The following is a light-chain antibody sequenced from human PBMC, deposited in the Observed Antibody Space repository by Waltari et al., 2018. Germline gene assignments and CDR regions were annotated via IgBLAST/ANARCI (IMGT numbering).Light chain of an antibody. J-gene: IGKJ4*01. CDR1: QSVSSN. Sequence: EIVMTQSPGTLSVSPGERASLSCRASQSVSSNLAWYQQKPGQAPRLLIYGASTRATAIPARFSGSGSGTEFTLTISSLQSADFAVYYCKQYDNWPLTFGGGTNVEIK. CDR2: GAS. CDR3: KQYDNWPLT. V-gene: IGKV3-15*01.